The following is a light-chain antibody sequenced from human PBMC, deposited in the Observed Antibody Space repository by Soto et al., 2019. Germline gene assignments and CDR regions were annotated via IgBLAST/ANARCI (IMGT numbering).Light chain of an antibody. J-gene: IGLJ2*01. CDR3: SSYTSSSTLRV. Sequence: ALTQPASVSGSPGQSITLSCTGTSSDVGGYNYVSWYQQHPGKAPKLMIYDVSNRPSGVSNRFSGSKSGNTASLTISGLQAEDEADYYCSSYTSSSTLRVFGGGTKLTVL. CDR2: DVS. V-gene: IGLV2-14*01. CDR1: SSDVGGYNY.